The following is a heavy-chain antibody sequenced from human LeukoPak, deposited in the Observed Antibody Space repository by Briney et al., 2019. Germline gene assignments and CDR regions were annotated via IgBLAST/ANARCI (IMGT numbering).Heavy chain of an antibody. D-gene: IGHD3-10*01. J-gene: IGHJ4*02. V-gene: IGHV3-66*01. CDR3: ARGSLQGYDYGLGSYYNFDY. CDR2: IYSGGTT. CDR1: GITVSTNY. Sequence: PGGSLRLSCAASGITVSTNYMSWVRQAPGKGLEWVSIIYSGGTTYYADSVQGRFTISRDNPKNTLYLQMNSLRAEDTAVYYCARGSLQGYDYGLGSYYNFDYWGQGTLVTVSS.